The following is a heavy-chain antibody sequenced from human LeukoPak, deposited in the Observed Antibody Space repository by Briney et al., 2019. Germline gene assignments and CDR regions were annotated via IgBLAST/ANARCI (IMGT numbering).Heavy chain of an antibody. CDR1: GFTFSSYA. J-gene: IGHJ4*02. Sequence: GGTLRLSCAASGFTFSSYAMSWVRQAPGKGLEWVSAFSGSGGGTYYADSVKGRFTISRDNSKNTLYLQMNSLRAEDTAVYFCAKSGYNRFDYWGQGTLVTVSS. V-gene: IGHV3-23*01. CDR2: FSGSGGGT. CDR3: AKSGYNRFDY. D-gene: IGHD5-24*01.